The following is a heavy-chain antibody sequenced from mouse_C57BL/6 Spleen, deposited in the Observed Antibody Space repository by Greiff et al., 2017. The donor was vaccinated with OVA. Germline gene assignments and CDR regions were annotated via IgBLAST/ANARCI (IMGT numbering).Heavy chain of an antibody. CDR1: GFNITDYY. J-gene: IGHJ1*03. CDR2: IDPEDGET. V-gene: IGHV14-2*01. CDR3: ARSYGYDWYFDV. D-gene: IGHD2-2*01. Sequence: VHVKQPGAELVKPGASVKLSCTASGFNITDYYMHWVKQRTEQGLEWIGRIDPEDGETKYAPKFQGKATITTDTSSNTAYLQLSSLTSEDTAVYYCARSYGYDWYFDVWGTGTTVTVAS.